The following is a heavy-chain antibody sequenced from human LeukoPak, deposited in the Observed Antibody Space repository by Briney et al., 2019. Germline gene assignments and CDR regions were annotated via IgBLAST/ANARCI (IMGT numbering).Heavy chain of an antibody. CDR3: ARLRRHADSSGYSHFDY. D-gene: IGHD3-22*01. Sequence: PSETLSLTCTVSGGSISSSSYYWGWIRQPPGKGLEWIGSIYYSGSTYYNPSLKSRVTISVDTSKNQFSLKLSSVTAADTAVYYCARLRRHADSSGYSHFDYWGQGTLVTVSS. J-gene: IGHJ4*02. CDR1: GGSISSSSYY. V-gene: IGHV4-39*07. CDR2: IYYSGST.